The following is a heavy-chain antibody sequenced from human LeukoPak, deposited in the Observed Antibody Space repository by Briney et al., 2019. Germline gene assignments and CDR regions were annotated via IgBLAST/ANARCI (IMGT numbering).Heavy chain of an antibody. V-gene: IGHV3-74*01. J-gene: IGHJ4*02. CDR1: GFTFSSYW. D-gene: IGHD4-17*01. CDR2: INSDGSST. Sequence: GGSLRLSCSAAGFTFSSYWRPWVRRAPGKGLVGVSRINSDGSSTSYADSVKDRFTISRDNAKNTLYRQINSLRAEDTAVYYCARAAEEGDYVFHWGQGTLVTVSS. CDR3: ARAAEEGDYVFH.